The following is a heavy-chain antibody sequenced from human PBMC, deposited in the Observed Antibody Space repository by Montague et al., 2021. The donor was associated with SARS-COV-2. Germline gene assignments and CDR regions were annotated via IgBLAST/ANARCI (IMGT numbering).Heavy chain of an antibody. Sequence: SETLSLTCTVSGGSISRSTSYWGWIRQPPGKGLEWIGSLYYNGNXYYEPSLKSRVTISSDTSKNHFSLRLHSVTPADTAMYYCMTNNDILPGYTWFDPWGQGALVTVSS. D-gene: IGHD3-9*01. V-gene: IGHV4-39*01. CDR3: MTNNDILPGYTWFDP. CDR2: LYYNGNX. CDR1: GGSISRSTSY. J-gene: IGHJ5*02.